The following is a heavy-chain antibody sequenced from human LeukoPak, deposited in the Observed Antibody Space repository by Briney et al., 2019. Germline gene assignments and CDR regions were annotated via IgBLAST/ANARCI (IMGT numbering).Heavy chain of an antibody. Sequence: GESLKISCKGSGYSFTSYWIGWLRQMPGKDLEWMGIIYPGDSDTRYSPSFQGQVTISADKSISTAYLQWSSLKASDTAMYYCASYSNLNWFDPWGQGTLVTVSS. CDR2: IYPGDSDT. D-gene: IGHD4-11*01. J-gene: IGHJ5*02. CDR3: ASYSNLNWFDP. V-gene: IGHV5-51*01. CDR1: GYSFTSYW.